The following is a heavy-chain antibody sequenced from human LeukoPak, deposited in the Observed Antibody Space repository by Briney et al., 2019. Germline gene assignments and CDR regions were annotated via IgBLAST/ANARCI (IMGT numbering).Heavy chain of an antibody. D-gene: IGHD4-23*01. J-gene: IGHJ4*02. Sequence: GGSLRLSCSVSGFTFSTYGMHWVRQAPGEGLEWVVVISYDGSNKFYADSVRGRFTISRDNSKNTMYLQMSGLRPEDTAVYYCAKEVIGKVYFEHWGQGALLTVSS. CDR3: AKEVIGKVYFEH. CDR1: GFTFSTYG. V-gene: IGHV3-30*18. CDR2: ISYDGSNK.